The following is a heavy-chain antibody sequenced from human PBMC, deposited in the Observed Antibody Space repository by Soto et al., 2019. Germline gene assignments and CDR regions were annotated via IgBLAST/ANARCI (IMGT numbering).Heavy chain of an antibody. J-gene: IGHJ4*02. Sequence: GESLKISCKTSGYDFSTHWIGWVRQLPGKGLEWSGDNTYFADSVKGRFTISRDNSKHTLYLQMNSLRAEDTAVYYCAKGREWVPPPTFDYWGQGTLVTVSS. V-gene: IGHV3-23*01. D-gene: IGHD3-3*01. CDR2: SGDNT. CDR3: AKGREWVPPPTFDY. CDR1: GYDFSTHW.